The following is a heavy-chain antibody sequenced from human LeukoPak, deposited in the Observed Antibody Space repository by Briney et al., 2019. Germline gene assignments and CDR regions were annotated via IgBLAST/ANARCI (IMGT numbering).Heavy chain of an antibody. CDR3: ARTRVVIGSLYVTDY. D-gene: IGHD6-13*01. CDR1: GFTCSSIG. Sequence: GRSLRFSCAASGFTCSSIGMHRVRQAPGKGLEWVAVIWYDGSNKYYADSVKGRFTISRDNSKNALYLQMNSLRAEDTAVYYCARTRVVIGSLYVTDYWGQGTLVTVSS. J-gene: IGHJ4*02. CDR2: IWYDGSNK. V-gene: IGHV3-33*01.